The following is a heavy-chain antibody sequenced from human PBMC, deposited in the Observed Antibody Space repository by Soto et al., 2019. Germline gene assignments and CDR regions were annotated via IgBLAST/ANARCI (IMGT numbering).Heavy chain of an antibody. CDR3: ATDLMDSDY. Sequence: EVQLVESGGGLVQPGGSLRLSCTVSNFAFTNGWMSWVRQAPGKGLEWVGRIKSKTDGGTTDYAAPVKGRFSISRDDSKNTLYLQMNSLKTEDTAVYYCATDLMDSDYWGQGTLVTVSS. V-gene: IGHV3-15*07. J-gene: IGHJ4*02. CDR1: NFAFTNGW. CDR2: IKSKTDGGTT.